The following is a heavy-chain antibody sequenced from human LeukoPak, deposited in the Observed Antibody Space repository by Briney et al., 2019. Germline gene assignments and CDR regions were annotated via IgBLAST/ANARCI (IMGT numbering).Heavy chain of an antibody. CDR1: GFTFSSYA. Sequence: GGSLRLSCAASGFTFSSYAMSWVRHTPRKGLEWVSAISGSTGSTYYADSVKGRFTISRDNSKNTLYLQMKSLRAEDTAVYYCAKDGERGSYSYFDYWGQGTLVTVSS. D-gene: IGHD1-26*01. CDR3: AKDGERGSYSYFDY. J-gene: IGHJ4*02. V-gene: IGHV3-23*01. CDR2: ISGSTGST.